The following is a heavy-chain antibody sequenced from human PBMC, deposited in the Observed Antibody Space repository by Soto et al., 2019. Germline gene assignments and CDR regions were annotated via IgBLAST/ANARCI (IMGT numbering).Heavy chain of an antibody. CDR1: GFTFSSYA. V-gene: IGHV3-23*01. CDR2: ISGSGGST. Sequence: EVQLLESGGGLVQPGGSLRLSCAASGFTFSSYAMSWVRQAPGKGLEWVSAISGSGGSTYYADSVKGRFTISRDNSKNTLYLQMKRLRAEDTAVDYCAKGRGYCSSTSCYVGSGYWGQGTLVTVSS. J-gene: IGHJ4*02. D-gene: IGHD2-2*01. CDR3: AKGRGYCSSTSCYVGSGY.